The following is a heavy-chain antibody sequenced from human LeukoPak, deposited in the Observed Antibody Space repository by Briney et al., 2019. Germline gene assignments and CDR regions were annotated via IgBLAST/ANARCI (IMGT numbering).Heavy chain of an antibody. J-gene: IGHJ4*02. CDR2: IYPGDSDT. D-gene: IGHD6-6*01. CDR1: ENTFTTSL. V-gene: IGHV5-51*01. Sequence: GESLKISCKDSENTFTTSLIVWVRLMPGKGLEWMGIIYPGDSDTKYSPSFQGQVTISADKSINTAYLQWSSLKASDTAIYYCARPKYSSSLAFDYWGQGTPVTVSS. CDR3: ARPKYSSSLAFDY.